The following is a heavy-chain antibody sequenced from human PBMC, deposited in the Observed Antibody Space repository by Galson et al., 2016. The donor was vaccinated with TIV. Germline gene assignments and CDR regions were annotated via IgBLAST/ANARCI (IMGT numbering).Heavy chain of an antibody. D-gene: IGHD7-27*01. CDR3: AKDLGLGAFDI. Sequence: ETLSLTCTVSSDSIINYYLSWIRQPPGKGLEWIGYISDSGRSNENPSLKSRVTISVDTSKKQISLKLKSVTAADTAMYYCAKDLGLGAFDIWGQGTMVTVSS. CDR2: ISDSGRS. J-gene: IGHJ3*02. CDR1: SDSIINYY. V-gene: IGHV4-59*01.